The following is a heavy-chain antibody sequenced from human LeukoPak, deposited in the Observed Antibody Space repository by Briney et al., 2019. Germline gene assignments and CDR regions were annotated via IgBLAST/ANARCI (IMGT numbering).Heavy chain of an antibody. Sequence: SETLSLTCSVSAYSISSGYYWGWIRQPPGKGLEWIGSIHHTGYTFYNPSLKSRVTMSVDTSKNQFSLKLSSVTAADTAVYYCARGQLGIRYFDYWGQGTLVTVSS. CDR1: AYSISSGYY. CDR2: IHHTGYT. V-gene: IGHV4-38-2*02. CDR3: ARGQLGIRYFDY. J-gene: IGHJ4*02. D-gene: IGHD7-27*01.